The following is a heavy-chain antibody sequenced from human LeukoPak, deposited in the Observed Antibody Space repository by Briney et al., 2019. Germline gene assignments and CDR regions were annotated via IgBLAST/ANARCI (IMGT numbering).Heavy chain of an antibody. V-gene: IGHV3-21*04. CDR3: ARVLHSSSWYCPDY. Sequence: PGGSLRLSCAASGFTFSSYSINWVRQAPGKGLEWVSVISNSAGSTFYADSVKGRFTISRDNAKNSLYLQMNSLRAEDTAVYYCARVLHSSSWYCPDYWGQGTLVTVSS. J-gene: IGHJ4*02. CDR2: ISNSAGST. D-gene: IGHD6-13*01. CDR1: GFTFSSYS.